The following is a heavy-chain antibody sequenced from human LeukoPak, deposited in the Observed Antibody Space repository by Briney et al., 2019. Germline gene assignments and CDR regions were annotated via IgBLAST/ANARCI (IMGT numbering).Heavy chain of an antibody. V-gene: IGHV4-38-2*02. D-gene: IGHD5-18*01. CDR3: VGDRRYSYGYSGPDY. CDR1: GYSVSGIFY. J-gene: IGHJ4*02. Sequence: SETLSLTCTVSGYSVSGIFYWGWIRQPPGKGLEWIGNIYHSGGTYYNPSLKSRVTMSVDTSNNQFSLKLSSVTAADTAVYYCVGDRRYSYGYSGPDYWGQGTLVTVSS. CDR2: IYHSGGT.